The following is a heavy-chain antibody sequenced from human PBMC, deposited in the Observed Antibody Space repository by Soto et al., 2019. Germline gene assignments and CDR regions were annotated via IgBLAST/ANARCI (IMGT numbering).Heavy chain of an antibody. CDR3: ARGAGGYSYGVYGMDV. D-gene: IGHD5-18*01. Sequence: SDTLYLTCTVSGGSISSYYWSWIRQPPGKGLEWIGYIYYSGSTNYNPSLKSRVTISVDTSKNQFSLKLSSVTAADTAVYYCARGAGGYSYGVYGMDVWGQGTTVTVSS. CDR2: IYYSGST. J-gene: IGHJ6*02. V-gene: IGHV4-59*07. CDR1: GGSISSYY.